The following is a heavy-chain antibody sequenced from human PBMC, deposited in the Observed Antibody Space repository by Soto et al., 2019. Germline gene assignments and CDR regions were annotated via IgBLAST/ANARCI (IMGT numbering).Heavy chain of an antibody. CDR1: GGSFSGYD. V-gene: IGHV4-34*01. CDR3: ARDKITGLFDY. D-gene: IGHD2-8*02. J-gene: IGHJ4*02. CDR2: INHSGST. Sequence: SETLSLTCAVYGGSFSGYDWTWIRQPPGTGLEWIGEINHSGSTNYNPSLKSRVAISVDTSKNQFSLKLTSVTAADTAVYYCARDKITGLFDYWGQGTLVTVSS.